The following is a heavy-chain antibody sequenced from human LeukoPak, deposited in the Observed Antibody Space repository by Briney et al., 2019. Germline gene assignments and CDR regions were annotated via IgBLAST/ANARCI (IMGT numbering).Heavy chain of an antibody. V-gene: IGHV1-18*01. CDR3: ARDLPFRDSSGYHALDY. CDR1: GYTFTNYG. CDR2: ISAYNGYT. Sequence: ASVKVSCKASGYTFTNYGICWVRQAPGQGLEWMGWISAYNGYTNYAQKLQGRVTMTTDTSTSTAYMELRSLRSDDTAVYYCARDLPFRDSSGYHALDYWGQGTLVTVSS. J-gene: IGHJ4*02. D-gene: IGHD3-22*01.